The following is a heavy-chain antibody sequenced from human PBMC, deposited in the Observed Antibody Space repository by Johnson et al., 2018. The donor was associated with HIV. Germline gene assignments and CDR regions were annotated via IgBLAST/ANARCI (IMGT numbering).Heavy chain of an antibody. V-gene: IGHV3-30*19. J-gene: IGHJ3*02. D-gene: IGHD2-8*02. Sequence: QVQLVESGGGVVQPGRSLRLSCAASGISLRGYAMHWVRQAPGTGLEWVAGASYDGRNEYYAGSVTGRFTISRDNAKNTLYLQMNSLRAEETAVYSCASDPICTGLVCSAFDIWGQGTMVTVSS. CDR2: ASYDGRNE. CDR3: ASDPICTGLVCSAFDI. CDR1: GISLRGYA.